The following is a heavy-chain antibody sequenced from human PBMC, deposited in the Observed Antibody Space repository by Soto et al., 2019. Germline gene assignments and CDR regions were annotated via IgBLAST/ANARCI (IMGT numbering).Heavy chain of an antibody. CDR3: ARGPRDYYGSGRLPNKRWFDP. D-gene: IGHD3-10*01. CDR1: GGSFSGYY. J-gene: IGHJ5*02. Sequence: SETLSLTCAVYGGSFSGYYWSWIRQPPGKGLEWIGEINHSGSTNYNPSLKSRVTISVDTFKNQFSLKLSSVTAADTAVYYCARGPRDYYGSGRLPNKRWFDPWGQGTLVTVSS. CDR2: INHSGST. V-gene: IGHV4-34*01.